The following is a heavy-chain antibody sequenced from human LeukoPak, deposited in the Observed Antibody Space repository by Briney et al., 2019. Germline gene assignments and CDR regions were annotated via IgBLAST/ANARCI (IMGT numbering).Heavy chain of an antibody. CDR3: ARRGIAARLPYYYYYYMDV. Sequence: PSETLSLTCTVSGGSISSGGYYWSWIRQPPGKGLGWIGYIYHSGSTYYNPSLKSRVTISVDRSKNQFSLKLSSVTAADTAVYYCARRGIAARLPYYYYYYMDVWGKGITVTVSS. J-gene: IGHJ6*03. D-gene: IGHD6-6*01. V-gene: IGHV4-30-2*01. CDR2: IYHSGST. CDR1: GGSISSGGYY.